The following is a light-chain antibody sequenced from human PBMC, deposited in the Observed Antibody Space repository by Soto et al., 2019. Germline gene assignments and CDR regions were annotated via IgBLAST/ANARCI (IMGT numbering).Light chain of an antibody. CDR1: ESVSTN. J-gene: IGKJ1*01. Sequence: EIVMTQSPVTLSVSPGERATLSCRASESVSTNLAWYQQKPGQAPRLLIYVASTRATGVPARFTGGGSGTEFPLTISRLQSEDFAVYYCHHFNHWPWTFGQGTKVEIK. CDR3: HHFNHWPWT. CDR2: VAS. V-gene: IGKV3-15*01.